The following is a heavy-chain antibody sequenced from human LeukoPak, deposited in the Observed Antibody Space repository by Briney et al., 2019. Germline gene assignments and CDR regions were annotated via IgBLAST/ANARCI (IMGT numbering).Heavy chain of an antibody. D-gene: IGHD6-19*01. Sequence: GGSLRLSCAASGFTFSSYGMSWVRQAPGKGLEWVSAISGSGGSTYYADSVKGRFTISRDNAKNSLYLQMSSLRAEDTAVYYCARGGSGWYHWFDSWGQGTLVTVSS. J-gene: IGHJ5*01. CDR2: ISGSGGST. CDR3: ARGGSGWYHWFDS. V-gene: IGHV3-23*01. CDR1: GFTFSSYG.